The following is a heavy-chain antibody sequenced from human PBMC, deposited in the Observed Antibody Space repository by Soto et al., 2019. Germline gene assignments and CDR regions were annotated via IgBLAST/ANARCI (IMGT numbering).Heavy chain of an antibody. CDR1: GGSISSGGYY. V-gene: IGHV4-31*03. J-gene: IGHJ4*02. Sequence: QVQLQESGPGLVKPSQTLSLTCTVSGGSISSGGYYWSWIRQHPGKGLEWIGYIYYSGSTYYNPYLNSRVTIAVDTSKNQFSLKLSSVTAADTAVYYCARAKEERVYYWGQGTLVTVSS. CDR3: ARAKEERVYY. CDR2: IYYSGST.